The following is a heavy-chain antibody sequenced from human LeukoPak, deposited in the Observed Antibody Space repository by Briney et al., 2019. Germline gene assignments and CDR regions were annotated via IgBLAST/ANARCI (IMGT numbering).Heavy chain of an antibody. V-gene: IGHV3-30*03. Sequence: GGSLRLSCAASGFTFSSYGMHWVGQAPGKGLEWVAVISYDGSNKYYADSVKGRFTISRDNSKNTLYLQMNSLRAEDTAVYYCVSTRFDYWGQGTLVIVSS. CDR3: VSTRFDY. CDR1: GFTFSSYG. J-gene: IGHJ4*02. D-gene: IGHD4-11*01. CDR2: ISYDGSNK.